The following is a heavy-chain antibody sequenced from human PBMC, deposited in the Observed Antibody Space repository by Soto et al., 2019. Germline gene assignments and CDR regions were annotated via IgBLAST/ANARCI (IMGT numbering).Heavy chain of an antibody. J-gene: IGHJ4*02. CDR3: ARDSGYYTLSPDY. D-gene: IGHD3-22*01. Sequence: LRLSCAASGFTFSSYSMNWVRQAPGKGLEWVSSISSSSSYIYYADSVKGRFTISRDNAKNSLYLQMNSLRAEDTAVYYCARDSGYYTLSPDYWGQGTLVTVSS. CDR1: GFTFSSYS. CDR2: ISSSSSYI. V-gene: IGHV3-21*01.